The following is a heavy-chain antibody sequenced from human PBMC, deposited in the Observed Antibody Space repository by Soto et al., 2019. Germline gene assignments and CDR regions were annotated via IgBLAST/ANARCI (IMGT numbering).Heavy chain of an antibody. V-gene: IGHV4-30-4*01. CDR1: GDSISSADYY. D-gene: IGHD1-1*01. J-gene: IGHJ6*02. CDR2: IFYSGTT. CDR3: ARDLWVEPELYYYGMDV. Sequence: QVQLQESGPGLVRPSQTLSLTCTVSGDSISSADYYWSCIRQTPGKGLEWVGHIFYSGTTYYNPSLKSRLTISVDTSKHHCSLRLTSVTAADTAVYYCARDLWVEPELYYYGMDVWGQGTTVTVSS.